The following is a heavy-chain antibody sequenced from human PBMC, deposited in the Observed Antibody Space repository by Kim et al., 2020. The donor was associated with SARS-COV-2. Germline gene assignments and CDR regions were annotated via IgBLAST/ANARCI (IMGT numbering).Heavy chain of an antibody. J-gene: IGHJ4*02. Sequence: IYYAESVKGRFTISRDNAKNSLYLQMNSLRAEDTAVYYCERLADGYSLRYWGQGTLVTVSS. CDR3: ERLADGYSLRY. V-gene: IGHV3-48*03. CDR2: I. D-gene: IGHD5-18*01.